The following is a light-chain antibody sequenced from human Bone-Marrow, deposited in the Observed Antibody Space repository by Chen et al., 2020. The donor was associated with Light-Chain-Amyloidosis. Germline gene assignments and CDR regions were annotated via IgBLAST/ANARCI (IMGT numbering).Light chain of an antibody. CDR2: YVS. CDR1: NIGSKS. V-gene: IGLV3-21*04. Sequence: SYVPTPPPSVPVAQGKTPRTTCWGNNIGSKSVYRYLQKPGQAPVLVIYYVSDRPSGIPERFSGSNSGNTATLTISRVEAGDEGDYYCQVWDSSSDHVVFGGGTKLTVL. J-gene: IGLJ2*01. CDR3: QVWDSSSDHVV.